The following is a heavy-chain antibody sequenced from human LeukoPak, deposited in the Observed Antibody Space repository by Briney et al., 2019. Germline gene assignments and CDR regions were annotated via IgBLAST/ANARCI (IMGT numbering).Heavy chain of an antibody. D-gene: IGHD3-16*02. CDR1: GFTFSSYW. V-gene: IGHV3-74*01. CDR3: TRVGYHTDSLGLDY. J-gene: IGHJ4*02. Sequence: GGSLRLSCAASGFTFSSYWMHWVRQAPGKGLVWVSRINTDGSITSYADSVKGRFTVSRDNAKNTLYLQVSSLRAEDTAVYYCTRVGYHTDSLGLDYWGRGTLVTVSS. CDR2: INTDGSIT.